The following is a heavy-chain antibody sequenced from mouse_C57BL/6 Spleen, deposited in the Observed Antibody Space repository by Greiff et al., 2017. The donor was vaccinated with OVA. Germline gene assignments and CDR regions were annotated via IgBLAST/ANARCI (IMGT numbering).Heavy chain of an antibody. CDR3: ARSNYDYWFAY. CDR2: INPNNGGT. Sequence: EVQLQQSGPELVKPGASVKISCKASGYTFTDYYMNWVKQSHGKSLEWIGDINPNNGGTSYNQKFKGKATLTVDKSSGTAYMERRSLTSEDSAVYYCARSNYDYWFAYWGQGTLVTVSA. D-gene: IGHD2-4*01. CDR1: GYTFTDYY. J-gene: IGHJ3*01. V-gene: IGHV1-26*01.